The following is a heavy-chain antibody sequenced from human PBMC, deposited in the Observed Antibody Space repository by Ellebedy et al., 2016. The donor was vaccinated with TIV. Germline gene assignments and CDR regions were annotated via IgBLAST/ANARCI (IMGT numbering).Heavy chain of an antibody. D-gene: IGHD5-24*01. CDR3: ANAALVAVPGRFENRDAYNHDY. Sequence: PGGSLRLSCSASGFTFNIYAMRWVRQAPGQGLEWVSSITSSGTGTYYADSVRDRFTISRDTSKNTLFLQMTSLRAEDTAVYYCANAALVAVPGRFENRDAYNHDYWGQGTLVTVSS. J-gene: IGHJ4*02. CDR2: ITSSGTGT. V-gene: IGHV3-23*05. CDR1: GFTFNIYA.